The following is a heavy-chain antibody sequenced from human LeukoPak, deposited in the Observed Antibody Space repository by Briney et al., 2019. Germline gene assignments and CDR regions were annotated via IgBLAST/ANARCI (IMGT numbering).Heavy chain of an antibody. CDR1: GYTFTGYY. J-gene: IGHJ6*03. CDR3: ARDRYSGSLYYYYYYMDV. V-gene: IGHV1-2*02. Sequence: GASVKVSCKASGYTFTGYYMHWVRQAPGQGLEWMGWINPNSGGTNYAQKFQGRVTMTRDTSISTAYMELSRLRSDDTAVYYCARDRYSGSLYYYYYYMDVWGRGTTVTVSS. CDR2: INPNSGGT. D-gene: IGHD1-26*01.